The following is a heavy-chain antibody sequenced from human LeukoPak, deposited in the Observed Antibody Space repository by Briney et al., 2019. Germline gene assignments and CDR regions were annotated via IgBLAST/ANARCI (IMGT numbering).Heavy chain of an antibody. CDR2: ISSSSSTI. Sequence: GGSLRLSCAASGFDVSVNYMNWIRQSPEKGLEWVSYISSSSSTIYYADSVKGRFTISRDNAKNSLYLQMNSLRAEDTAVYYCARVVLDGSGNYWGQGTLVTVSS. CDR1: GFDVSVNY. J-gene: IGHJ4*02. CDR3: ARVVLDGSGNY. V-gene: IGHV3-11*04. D-gene: IGHD3-10*01.